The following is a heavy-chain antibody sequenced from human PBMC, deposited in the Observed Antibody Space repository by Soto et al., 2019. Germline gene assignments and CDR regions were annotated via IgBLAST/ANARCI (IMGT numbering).Heavy chain of an antibody. CDR1: GFTFSSYW. CDR2: INSDGSST. J-gene: IGHJ4*02. V-gene: IGHV3-74*01. Sequence: GGSLRLSCAASGFTFSSYWMHWVRQAPGKGLVGVSRINSDGSSTSYADSVKGRFTISRDNAKNRLYLQMNSLRAEDTAVYYCARDRDYSNSFDYWGQGTLVTVSS. CDR3: ARDRDYSNSFDY. D-gene: IGHD4-4*01.